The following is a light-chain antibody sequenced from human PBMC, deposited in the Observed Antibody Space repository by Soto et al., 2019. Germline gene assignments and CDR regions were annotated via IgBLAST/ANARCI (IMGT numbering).Light chain of an antibody. V-gene: IGKV1-9*01. CDR2: GAS. Sequence: DIQLTQSPFFLSASVGDRVTISCRASQAIYSYLAWYQQKPGKAPKLLIFGASKLQSWVPSRLSGSGSGTEFTLTISSLQPEDFATYYCQQLNSHPRTFGQGTKLEI. CDR3: QQLNSHPRT. J-gene: IGKJ2*01. CDR1: QAIYSY.